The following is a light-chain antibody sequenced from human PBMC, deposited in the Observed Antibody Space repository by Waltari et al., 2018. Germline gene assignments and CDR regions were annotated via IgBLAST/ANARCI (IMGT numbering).Light chain of an antibody. CDR1: SSDVGGYDH. V-gene: IGLV2-8*01. CDR3: SSYAGTNKYVL. CDR2: KVD. Sequence: QSALTQPPSASGSPGQSVTISCTGTSSDVGGYDHVSWYQQHPGKAPKLILYKVDKRPSGVPDRFSGSKSGNTASRTVSGLQAEDESNYYCSSYAGTNKYVLFGGGTKLTVL. J-gene: IGLJ2*01.